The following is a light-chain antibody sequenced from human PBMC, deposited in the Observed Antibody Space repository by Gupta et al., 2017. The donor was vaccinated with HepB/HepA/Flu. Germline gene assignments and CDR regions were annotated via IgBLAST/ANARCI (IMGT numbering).Light chain of an antibody. Sequence: ALQMPQSPSSFSASTGDSVTITCRASHGINSYLSWYQQKPGKPPKLLVYAASALQSGVSSRFSGSGSGTDFSLTVSSLQSEDFATYYCQQYYSYPYTFGQGTKLEIK. CDR2: AAS. CDR1: HGINSY. J-gene: IGKJ2*01. CDR3: QQYYSYPYT. V-gene: IGKV1-8*01.